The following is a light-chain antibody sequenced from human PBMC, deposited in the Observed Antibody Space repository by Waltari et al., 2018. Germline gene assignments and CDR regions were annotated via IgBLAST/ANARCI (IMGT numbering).Light chain of an antibody. CDR3: SSRELSGHVV. CDR2: GKN. J-gene: IGLJ2*01. Sequence: SSDLTQDPAVSVALGQTVRITCKGDILRIYYGNWCRQQAGQPPELVIYGKNNRPSGIPYRFSASSSGNTASLIITGAQAEDEADYYCSSRELSGHVVFGGGTRLTVL. CDR1: ILRIYY. V-gene: IGLV3-19*01.